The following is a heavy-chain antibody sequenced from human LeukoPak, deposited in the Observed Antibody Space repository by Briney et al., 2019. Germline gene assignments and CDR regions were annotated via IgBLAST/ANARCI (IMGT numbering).Heavy chain of an antibody. D-gene: IGHD3-10*01. V-gene: IGHV3-30*02. J-gene: IGHJ4*02. Sequence: GGSLRLSCAASGFTFSSYGVHWVRQAPGKGLEWVAFIRYDGSNKYYADSVKGRFTISRDNSKNTLYLQMNSLRAEDTAVYYCANGGSGSCYLYYFDYWGQGTLVTVSS. CDR2: IRYDGSNK. CDR1: GFTFSSYG. CDR3: ANGGSGSCYLYYFDY.